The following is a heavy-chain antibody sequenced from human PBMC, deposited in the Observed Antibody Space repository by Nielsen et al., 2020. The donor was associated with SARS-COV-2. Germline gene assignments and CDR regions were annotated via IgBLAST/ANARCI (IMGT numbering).Heavy chain of an antibody. Sequence: GGPLRLSCAASGFTFDDYAMHWVRQAPGKGLEWVSGISWNSGSIGYADSVKGRFTISRDNAKNSLYLQMNSLRAEDTAVYYCARALGSSSWYGMDVWGQGTTVTVSS. CDR2: ISWNSGSI. CDR1: GFTFDDYA. CDR3: ARALGSSSWYGMDV. V-gene: IGHV3-9*01. D-gene: IGHD6-13*01. J-gene: IGHJ6*02.